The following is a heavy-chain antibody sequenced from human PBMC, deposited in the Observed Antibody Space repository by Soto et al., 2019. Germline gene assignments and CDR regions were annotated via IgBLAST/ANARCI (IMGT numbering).Heavy chain of an antibody. Sequence: SETLSLTCTVSGGSISSSSYYWGWIRQPPGKGLEWIGSIYYSGSTYYNPSLKSRVTISVDTSQNQFSLKLSSVTAADTAVYYCARDAGCIPGIAAAGPDYWGQGTLVTVSS. V-gene: IGHV4-39*07. J-gene: IGHJ4*02. CDR2: IYYSGST. D-gene: IGHD6-13*01. CDR1: GGSISSSSYY. CDR3: ARDAGCIPGIAAAGPDY.